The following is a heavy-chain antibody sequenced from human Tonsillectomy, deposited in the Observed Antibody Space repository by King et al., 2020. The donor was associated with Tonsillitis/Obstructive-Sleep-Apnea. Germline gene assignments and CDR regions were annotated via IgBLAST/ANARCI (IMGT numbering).Heavy chain of an antibody. CDR1: GYTFTNYG. D-gene: IGHD2-2*01. Sequence: QLVQSGADVKKPGASVKVSCKASGYTFTNYGTTWVRQAPGQGLEWMGWISAYNGDTNYAQKLQGRVTMTTDTSTSTAYMELRSLRSDDTAVYYCARDECSSTSCYSADWDYWGQGTLVTVSS. CDR2: ISAYNGDT. J-gene: IGHJ4*02. CDR3: ARDECSSTSCYSADWDY. V-gene: IGHV1-18*01.